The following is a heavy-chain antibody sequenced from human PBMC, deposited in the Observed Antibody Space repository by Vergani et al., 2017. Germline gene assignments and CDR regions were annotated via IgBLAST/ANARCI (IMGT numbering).Heavy chain of an antibody. Sequence: QVQLVQSGAEVKKPGASVKVSCKASGYTFTSYAMHWVRQAPGQRLEWMGWINAGNGNTKYSQKFQGRVTITRDTSASTAYMELSSLRSEDTAVYYCARGQKLGMNWFDPWGQGTLVTVSS. J-gene: IGHJ5*02. CDR1: GYTFTSYA. V-gene: IGHV1-3*01. CDR3: ARGQKLGMNWFDP. D-gene: IGHD7-27*01. CDR2: INAGNGNT.